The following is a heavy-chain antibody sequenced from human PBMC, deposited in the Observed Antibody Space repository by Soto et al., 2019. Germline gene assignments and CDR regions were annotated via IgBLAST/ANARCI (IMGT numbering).Heavy chain of an antibody. CDR2: LSYTGKT. J-gene: IGHJ4*02. V-gene: IGHV4-59*11. CDR3: ARLYKGYQGSGNYYLFDY. D-gene: IGHD3-10*01. Sequence: QVQLRESGPGLVKPSESLSLTCTVSGGSIFSHYWGWIRQPPGKGLESIGYLSYTGKTTENPSFQSRLTLSLDTSKSQFSLTLTSVTAADTAVYYCARLYKGYQGSGNYYLFDYWGQGTLVTVSS. CDR1: GGSIFSHY.